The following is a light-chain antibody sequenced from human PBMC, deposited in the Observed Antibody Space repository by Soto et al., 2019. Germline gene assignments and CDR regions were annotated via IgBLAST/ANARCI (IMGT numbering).Light chain of an antibody. V-gene: IGKV3-20*01. CDR2: GAS. CDR3: QQFSSYPLT. Sequence: EIVSTQSPGTLSLSPGERATLSCRASQTVTRNYLAWHQQKPGQTPRLLVYGASSRATGIPDRFSGGGSGTDFTLTISRLEPEDFAVYYCQQFSSYPLTFGGGTKVDIK. CDR1: QTVTRNY. J-gene: IGKJ4*01.